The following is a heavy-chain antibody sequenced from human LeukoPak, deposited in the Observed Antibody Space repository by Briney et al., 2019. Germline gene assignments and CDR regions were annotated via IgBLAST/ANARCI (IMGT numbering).Heavy chain of an antibody. Sequence: GASVKVSCKASGYTFTGYYMHWVRQAPGQGLEWMGRINPNSGGTNYAQKFQGRVTMTRDTSISTAYMELSRLRSDDTAVYYCARFETNLEWLLSPPRYYGMDVWGQGTTVTVSS. J-gene: IGHJ6*02. CDR1: GYTFTGYY. CDR2: INPNSGGT. D-gene: IGHD3-3*01. V-gene: IGHV1-2*06. CDR3: ARFETNLEWLLSPPRYYGMDV.